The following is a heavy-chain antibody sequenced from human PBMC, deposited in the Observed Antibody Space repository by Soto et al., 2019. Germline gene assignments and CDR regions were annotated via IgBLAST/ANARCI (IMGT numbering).Heavy chain of an antibody. CDR2: IYSGGST. Sequence: XVSLRLSCAASGFTVSSNYMSWVRQAPGKGLEWVSAIYSGGSTYYADSVKGRFTISRDNSKNTLYLQMNSLRAEDTAVYYCAREASSGWSGGDDAFDIWGQGTMVTVSS. D-gene: IGHD6-19*01. CDR3: AREASSGWSGGDDAFDI. J-gene: IGHJ3*02. V-gene: IGHV3-53*01. CDR1: GFTVSSNY.